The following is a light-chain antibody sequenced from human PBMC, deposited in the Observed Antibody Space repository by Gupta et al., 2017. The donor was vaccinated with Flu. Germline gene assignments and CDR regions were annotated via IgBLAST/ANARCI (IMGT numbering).Light chain of an antibody. J-gene: IGKJ5*01. CDR2: DAS. CDR3: QQRSNWPPIT. Sequence: ATLSCIASQSISRPFAWYQQIPGQAPRLLIYDASNSATVIPARFSCSGSGTSFTLTISRLEPEHFAVYYCQQRSNWPPITFGPGTRLEIK. CDR1: QSISRP. V-gene: IGKV3-11*01.